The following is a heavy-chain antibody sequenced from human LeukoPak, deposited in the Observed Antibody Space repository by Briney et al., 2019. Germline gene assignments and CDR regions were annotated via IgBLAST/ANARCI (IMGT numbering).Heavy chain of an antibody. V-gene: IGHV3-21*01. Sequence: GGSLRLSXAASGFTFSSYSMNWVRQAPGKGMEWVSSISSSSYIYYADSVKGRFTISRDNAKNSLYLQMNSLRAEDTAVYYCASIYCSGGSCYDWGQGTLVTVSS. D-gene: IGHD2-15*01. CDR3: ASIYCSGGSCYD. J-gene: IGHJ4*02. CDR2: ISSSSYI. CDR1: GFTFSSYS.